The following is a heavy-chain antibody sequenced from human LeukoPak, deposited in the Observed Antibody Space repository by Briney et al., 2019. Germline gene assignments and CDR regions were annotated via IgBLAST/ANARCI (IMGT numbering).Heavy chain of an antibody. V-gene: IGHV3-15*01. CDR3: TKSLDCSRTTCDS. CDR1: GFTFSNAW. J-gene: IGHJ5*01. CDR2: IRSKADGGTT. Sequence: SGGSLRLSCAASGFTFSNAWMSWVRQAPGKGLEWVGRIRSKADGGTTDYAAPVKGRFTISRDDSKNTLYLQMSSLKTEDTAVYYCTKSLDCSRTTCDSWGQGTLVTVPS. D-gene: IGHD2-2*01.